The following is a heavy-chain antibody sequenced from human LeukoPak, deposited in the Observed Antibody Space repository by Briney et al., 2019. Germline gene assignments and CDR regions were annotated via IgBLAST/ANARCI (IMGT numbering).Heavy chain of an antibody. CDR3: AKAPYYDFWSGYYNTWASQSPPLASEYFQH. CDR2: ISSSGSTI. J-gene: IGHJ1*01. CDR1: GFTFSDYY. D-gene: IGHD3-3*01. Sequence: GGSLRLSCAASGFTFSDYYMSWIRQAPGKGLEWVSYISSSGSTIYYADSVKGRFTISRDNSKNTLYLQMNSLRAEDTAVYYCAKAPYYDFWSGYYNTWASQSPPLASEYFQHWGQGTLVTVSS. V-gene: IGHV3-11*04.